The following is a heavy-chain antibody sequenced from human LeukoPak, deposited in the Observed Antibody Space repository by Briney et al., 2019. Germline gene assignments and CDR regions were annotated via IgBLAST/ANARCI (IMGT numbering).Heavy chain of an antibody. D-gene: IGHD2-2*01. CDR3: ARHERGINGVVPAAIGY. CDR2: NYCSGKT. V-gene: IGHV4-39*01. J-gene: IGHJ4*02. CDR1: GGSISSSSFY. Sequence: SGTLSLTCTVSGGSISSSSFYWGWIRQPPGKGLEWIVCNYCSGKTYYNPSLKSRVTISVNTSKNQFSLKQSPMTAADTAVYYFARHERGINGVVPAAIGYGGQGTLVTVS.